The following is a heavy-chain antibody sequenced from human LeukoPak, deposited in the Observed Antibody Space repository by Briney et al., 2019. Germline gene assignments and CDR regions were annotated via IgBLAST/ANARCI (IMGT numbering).Heavy chain of an antibody. V-gene: IGHV3-48*01. J-gene: IGHJ6*03. CDR3: ARESPYSSSSLYYYMDV. D-gene: IGHD6-6*01. CDR1: GFTFSSYC. CDR2: ISSSSSTI. Sequence: PGGSLRLSCAASGFTFSSYCMNWVRQAPGKGLEWVSYISSSSSTIYYADSVKGRFTISRDNAKNSLYLQMNSLRAEDTAVYYCARESPYSSSSLYYYMDVWGKGTTVTVSS.